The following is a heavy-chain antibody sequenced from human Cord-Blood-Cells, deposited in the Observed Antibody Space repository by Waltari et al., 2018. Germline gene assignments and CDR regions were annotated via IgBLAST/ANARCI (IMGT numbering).Heavy chain of an antibody. CDR2: ISYDGSNK. CDR3: AKAGSDPDAFDI. Sequence: QVQLVESGGGVVQPGRSLRLSCAASGFTFSSHGMHWVRQAPGKGLEWVAVISYDGSNKYYADSVKGRFTISRDNSKNTLYLQMNSLRAEDTAVYYCAKAGSDPDAFDIWGQGTMVTVSS. CDR1: GFTFSSHG. J-gene: IGHJ3*02. V-gene: IGHV3-30*18. D-gene: IGHD3-10*01.